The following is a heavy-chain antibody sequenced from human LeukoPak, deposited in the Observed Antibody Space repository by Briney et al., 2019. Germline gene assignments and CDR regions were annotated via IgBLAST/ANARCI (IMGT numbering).Heavy chain of an antibody. D-gene: IGHD2-21*01. Sequence: GGSLRLSCAASGFTFSSCAMSWVRQAPGKGLEWVSAINGGGVDTYYADSVKGRFTISRDNSKDTLYLQMNILRADDTAVYYCAKGSAAGRPYYFDYWGQGALVTVSS. CDR2: INGGGVDT. CDR3: AKGSAAGRPYYFDY. J-gene: IGHJ4*02. V-gene: IGHV3-23*01. CDR1: GFTFSSCA.